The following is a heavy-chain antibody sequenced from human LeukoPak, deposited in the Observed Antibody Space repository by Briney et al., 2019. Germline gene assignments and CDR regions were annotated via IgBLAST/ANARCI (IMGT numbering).Heavy chain of an antibody. J-gene: IGHJ4*02. D-gene: IGHD4-17*01. Sequence: GGSLRLSCAASGFTFSSYAMHWVRQAPGQGLEYVSAISSYGGSTYYANSVKGRFTISRDNSKNTLYLQMGSLRAEDMAVYYCATVTTSGYWGQGTLVTVSS. CDR1: GFTFSSYA. V-gene: IGHV3-64*01. CDR2: ISSYGGST. CDR3: ATVTTSGY.